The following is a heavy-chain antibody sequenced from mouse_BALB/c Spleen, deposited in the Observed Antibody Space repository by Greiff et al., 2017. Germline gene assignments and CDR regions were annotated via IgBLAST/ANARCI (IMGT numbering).Heavy chain of an antibody. CDR1: GFTFSDYY. Sequence: EVQLVESGGGLVKPGGSLKLSCAASGFTFSDYYMYWVRQTPEKRLEWVATISDGGSYTYYPDSVKGRFTISRDNAKNNLYLQMSSLKSEDTAMYYCAAYYAMDYWGQGTSVTVSS. CDR2: ISDGGSYT. V-gene: IGHV5-4*02. J-gene: IGHJ4*01. CDR3: AAYYAMDY.